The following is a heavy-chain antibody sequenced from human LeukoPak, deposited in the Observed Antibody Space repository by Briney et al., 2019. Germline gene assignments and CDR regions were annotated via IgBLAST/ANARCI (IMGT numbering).Heavy chain of an antibody. CDR1: GYTFTSYD. CDR3: AGIAAAGNRNFDY. Sequence: ASVEVSCKASGYTFTSYDINWVRRATGQGLEWMGWMNPNSGNTGYAQKFQGRVTMTRNTSISTAYMELSSLRSEDTAVYYCAGIAAAGNRNFDYWGQGTLVTVSS. D-gene: IGHD6-13*01. CDR2: MNPNSGNT. V-gene: IGHV1-8*01. J-gene: IGHJ4*02.